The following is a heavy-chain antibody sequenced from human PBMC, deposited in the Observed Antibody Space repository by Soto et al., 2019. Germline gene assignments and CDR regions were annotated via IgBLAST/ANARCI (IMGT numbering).Heavy chain of an antibody. CDR3: AGGDGGYYGMDV. D-gene: IGHD3-16*01. V-gene: IGHV3-48*04. CDR1: GYTFSSYS. CDR2: ISSSSTNM. J-gene: IGHJ6*02. Sequence: EVQLVESGGGLILPGGSLRLSCAASGYTFSSYSMNWVRQAPGKGLEWVSYISSSSTNMYYADSVKGRFTISRDNAKNSRYLQMNSLRAEETAVYYCAGGDGGYYGMDVWGPGTTVTVSS.